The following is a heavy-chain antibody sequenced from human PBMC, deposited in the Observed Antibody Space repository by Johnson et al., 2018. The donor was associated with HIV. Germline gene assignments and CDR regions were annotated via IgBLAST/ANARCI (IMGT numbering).Heavy chain of an antibody. Sequence: VQLVESGGGVVQPGRSLRLSCAASGFTFSTYGMHWVRQAPGKGLEWVAAMWYDGSNKYYADSVKGRFTISRDNSKNTLYLQMNSLRAEDTAVYYCVRGGYYYDQAGAFDIWGQGTMVTVSS. V-gene: IGHV3-33*01. D-gene: IGHD3-22*01. J-gene: IGHJ3*02. CDR2: MWYDGSNK. CDR1: GFTFSTYG. CDR3: VRGGYYYDQAGAFDI.